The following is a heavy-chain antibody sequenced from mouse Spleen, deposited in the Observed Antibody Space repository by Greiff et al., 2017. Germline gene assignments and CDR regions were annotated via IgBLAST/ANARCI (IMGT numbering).Heavy chain of an antibody. CDR1: GFTFSSYY. V-gene: IGHV5-12-1*01. D-gene: IGHD2-14*01. J-gene: IGHJ2*01. CDR3: ARKAYYRYDLYYFDY. Sequence: DVQLVESGGGLVKLGGSLKLSCAASGFTFSSYYMSWVRQTPEKRLEWVATISSGGGSTYYPDSVKGRFTISRDNAKNTLYLQMSSLNSEDTAVYYCARKAYYRYDLYYFDYWGQGTTLTVSS. CDR2: ISSGGGST.